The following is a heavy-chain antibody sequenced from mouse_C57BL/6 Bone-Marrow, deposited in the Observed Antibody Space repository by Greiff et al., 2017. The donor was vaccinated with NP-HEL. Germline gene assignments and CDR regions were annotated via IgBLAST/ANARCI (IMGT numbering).Heavy chain of an antibody. V-gene: IGHV1-4*01. J-gene: IGHJ3*01. CDR3: ARIYGSTPY. D-gene: IGHD1-1*01. CDR1: GYTFTSYT. Sequence: QVHVKQSGAELARPGASVKMSCKASGYTFTSYTMHWVKQRPGQGLEWIGYINPSSGYTKYNQKFKDKATLTADKSSSTAYMQLSSLTSEDSAVYYCARIYGSTPYWGQGTLVTVSA. CDR2: INPSSGYT.